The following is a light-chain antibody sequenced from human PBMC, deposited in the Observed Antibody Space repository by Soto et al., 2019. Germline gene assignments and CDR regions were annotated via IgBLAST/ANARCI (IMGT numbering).Light chain of an antibody. CDR1: QGVSDW. CDR2: GSS. J-gene: IGKJ1*01. CDR3: QQANSYPWT. Sequence: DIQMTQSPSSLSASVGDSVTITCRASQGVSDWVAWYQQKPGEAPKLLIYGSSSLLSGVPSRFSGTRSGTDFTLTISSLQPEDFATYYCQQANSYPWTFGQGTKVDNK. V-gene: IGKV1-12*01.